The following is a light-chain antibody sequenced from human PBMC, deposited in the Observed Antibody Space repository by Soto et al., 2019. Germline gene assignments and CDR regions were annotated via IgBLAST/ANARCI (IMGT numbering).Light chain of an antibody. CDR2: AAS. CDR3: QQSYSTPWT. V-gene: IGKV1-39*01. J-gene: IGKJ1*01. Sequence: DIQMTQSPSSLSASVGDRVTITCRASQSISSYLNWYQQKPGKAPKLLIYAASSLQSGVPSRFRGSGSGTDFTLPISSLQPEDFATYYCQQSYSTPWTFGQGTKVEIK. CDR1: QSISSY.